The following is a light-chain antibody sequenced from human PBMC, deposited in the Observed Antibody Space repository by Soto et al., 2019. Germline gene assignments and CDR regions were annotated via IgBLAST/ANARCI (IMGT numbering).Light chain of an antibody. J-gene: IGKJ1*01. CDR2: GAS. Sequence: EIVLTQSPGTLSVSPGERATLSCRASQSVSSNLVAWYQQKPGQAPRLLIYGASSRATGLPDRFSGSGSGTEFTLTISSLQSEDFAVYYCQQYGSSPPWTFGQGTKVEIK. V-gene: IGKV3-20*01. CDR1: QSVSSNL. CDR3: QQYGSSPPWT.